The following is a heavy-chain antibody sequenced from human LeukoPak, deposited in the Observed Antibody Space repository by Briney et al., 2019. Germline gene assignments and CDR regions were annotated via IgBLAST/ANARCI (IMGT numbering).Heavy chain of an antibody. CDR3: AKWGRFLAAHKYYGMDV. V-gene: IGHV3-23*01. Sequence: GGSLRLSCAASGFTFSSYAMSWVRQPPGKGLEWVSAISGSGGSTYYADSVKGRFTISRDNSKNTLYLQMNSLRAEDTAVYYYAKWGRFLAAHKYYGMDVWGQGTTVTVSS. J-gene: IGHJ6*02. CDR2: ISGSGGST. CDR1: GFTFSSYA. D-gene: IGHD3-3*01.